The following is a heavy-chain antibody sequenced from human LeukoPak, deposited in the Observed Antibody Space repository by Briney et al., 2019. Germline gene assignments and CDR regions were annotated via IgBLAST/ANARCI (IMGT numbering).Heavy chain of an antibody. CDR3: ARHAGYYDSSGYLSAFDI. V-gene: IGHV4-59*08. D-gene: IGHD3-22*01. CDR2: IYYSGST. CDR1: GGSISSYY. J-gene: IGHJ3*02. Sequence: PSETLSLTCTVSGGSISSYYWSWIRPPPGKGLEWIGYIYYSGSTNYNPSLKSRVTISVDTSKNQFSLKLSSVTAADTAVYYCARHAGYYDSSGYLSAFDIWGQGTMVTVSS.